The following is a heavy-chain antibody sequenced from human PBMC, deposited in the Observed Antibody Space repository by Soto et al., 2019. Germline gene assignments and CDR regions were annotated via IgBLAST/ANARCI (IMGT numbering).Heavy chain of an antibody. J-gene: IGHJ6*02. Sequence: EVQLVESGGGLVKPGGSLRLSCAASGFTFSSYSMNWVRQAPGKGLEWVSSISSSSSYIYYADSVKGRFTISRDNAKNSLYLQMNSLRAEDTAVYYCARDKVLGEHSGYDWDYYYYGMDVWGQGTTVTVSS. V-gene: IGHV3-21*01. CDR3: ARDKVLGEHSGYDWDYYYYGMDV. CDR1: GFTFSSYS. D-gene: IGHD5-12*01. CDR2: ISSSSSYI.